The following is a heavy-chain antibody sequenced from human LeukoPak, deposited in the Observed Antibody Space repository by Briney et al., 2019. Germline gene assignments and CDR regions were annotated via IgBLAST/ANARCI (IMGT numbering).Heavy chain of an antibody. V-gene: IGHV4-59*01. J-gene: IGHJ4*02. D-gene: IGHD6-13*01. CDR3: ARYSSSWSSFDY. Sequence: SETLSLTCTVSGGSISSYYWSWIRQPPGKRLEWIGYIYYSGGTNYNPSLKSRVTISVDTSKNQFSLKLSSVTAADTAVYYCARYSSSWSSFDYWGQGTLVTVSS. CDR2: IYYSGGT. CDR1: GGSISSYY.